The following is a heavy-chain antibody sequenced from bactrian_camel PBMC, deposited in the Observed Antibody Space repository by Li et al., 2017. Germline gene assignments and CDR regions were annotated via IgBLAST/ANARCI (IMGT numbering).Heavy chain of an antibody. J-gene: IGHJ4*01. V-gene: IGHV3S53*01. CDR2: VERAGSM. D-gene: IGHD3*01. CDR1: GSDFDPNY. Sequence: QLVESGGGSVQAGGSLRVSCAASGSDFDPNYMVVAWFRQAPGKEREGVAAVERAGSMHYVDSVKGRFTISSDVSKNTIFLQMNNLRPADTGVYYCAMGPKGDFTGARRLPGLTPTCAGPGSGQGTQVTVS.